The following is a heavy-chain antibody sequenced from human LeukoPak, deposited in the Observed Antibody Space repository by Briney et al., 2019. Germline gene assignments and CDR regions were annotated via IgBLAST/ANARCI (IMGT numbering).Heavy chain of an antibody. CDR2: IKSKSNGATT. CDR3: ARESGSWFGESSFDY. Sequence: GGSLRLSCVGSGFIFSNAWMSWVRQAPGKGLEWVGRIKSKSNGATTDYAAPVKGRFTISRDNAKNSLYLQMNSLRAEDTAVYYCARESGSWFGESSFDYWGQGTLVTVSS. D-gene: IGHD3-10*01. J-gene: IGHJ4*02. CDR1: GFIFSNAW. V-gene: IGHV3-15*01.